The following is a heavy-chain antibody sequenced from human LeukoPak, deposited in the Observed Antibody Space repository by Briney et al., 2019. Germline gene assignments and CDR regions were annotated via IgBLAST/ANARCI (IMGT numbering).Heavy chain of an antibody. CDR2: INPNSGGT. CDR3: ARGPRGGSGSYNLDY. CDR1: GYTFTSYY. Sequence: ASVKVSCKASGYTFTSYYMHWVRQAPGQGLEWMGWINPNSGGTNYAQKFQGRVTMTRDTSISTAYMELSRLRSDDTAVYYCARGPRGGSGSYNLDYWGQGTLVTVSS. J-gene: IGHJ4*02. D-gene: IGHD3-10*01. V-gene: IGHV1-2*02.